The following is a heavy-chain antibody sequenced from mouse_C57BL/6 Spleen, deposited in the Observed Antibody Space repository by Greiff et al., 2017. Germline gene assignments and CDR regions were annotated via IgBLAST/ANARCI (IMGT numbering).Heavy chain of an antibody. V-gene: IGHV1-72*01. CDR3: ARRGNSNRDWYFEV. Sequence: VQLQQPGAELVKPGASVKLSCKASGYTFTSYWMHWVKQRPGRGLKWIGRIDPNSGGTKYNEKFKSKATLTVDKPSSTAYMQLSSLTSEDSAVYYCARRGNSNRDWYFEVWGTGTTVTVSS. J-gene: IGHJ1*03. CDR2: IDPNSGGT. D-gene: IGHD2-5*01. CDR1: GYTFTSYW.